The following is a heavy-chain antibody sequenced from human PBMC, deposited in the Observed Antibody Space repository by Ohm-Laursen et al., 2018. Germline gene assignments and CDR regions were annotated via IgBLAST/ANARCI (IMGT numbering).Heavy chain of an antibody. J-gene: IGHJ6*02. CDR1: VFTFNSYG. CDR2: IKQDGSEK. Sequence: SLRLSCTASVFTFNSYGMNWVRQAPGKGLEGVANIKQDGSEKNYVDSVKGRFTISRDNAKSSLYLQMNSLRAEDTAVYYCARTFRDYYYYGMDVWGQGTTVTVSS. CDR3: ARTFRDYYYYGMDV. D-gene: IGHD3-10*01. V-gene: IGHV3-7*01.